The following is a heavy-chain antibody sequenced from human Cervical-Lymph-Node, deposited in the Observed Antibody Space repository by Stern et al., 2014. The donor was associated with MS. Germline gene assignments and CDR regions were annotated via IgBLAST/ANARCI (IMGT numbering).Heavy chain of an antibody. CDR1: GFTFSSYG. CDR2: IWYDGSNK. Sequence: MQLVESGGGVVQPGRSLRLSCAASGFTFSSYGMHWVRQAPGKGLEWVAVIWYDGSNKYYADSVKGRFTISRDNSKNTLYLQMNSLRAEDTAVYYCASARRGYSSFYYYYGMDVWGQGTTVTVSS. D-gene: IGHD5-18*01. V-gene: IGHV3-33*01. CDR3: ASARRGYSSFYYYYGMDV. J-gene: IGHJ6*02.